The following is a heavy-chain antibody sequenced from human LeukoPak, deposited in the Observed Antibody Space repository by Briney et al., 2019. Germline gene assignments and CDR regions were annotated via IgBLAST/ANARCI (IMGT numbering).Heavy chain of an antibody. J-gene: IGHJ4*02. V-gene: IGHV3-48*01. D-gene: IGHD3-3*02. Sequence: GGSLRLSCAASGFTFSSYSMNWVRQAPGKGLEWVSYISSSSSTIYYADSVKGRFTISRDNAKNSLYLQMNSLRAEDTAVYYCARDGPHFWSGYSDYWGQGTLVTVSS. CDR2: ISSSSSTI. CDR1: GFTFSSYS. CDR3: ARDGPHFWSGYSDY.